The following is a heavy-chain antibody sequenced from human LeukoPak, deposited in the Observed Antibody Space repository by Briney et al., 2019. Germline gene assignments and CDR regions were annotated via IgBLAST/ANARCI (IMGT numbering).Heavy chain of an antibody. V-gene: IGHV3-30*03. J-gene: IGHJ4*02. Sequence: PGRSLRLSCAASGFTFSSYGMHWVRQAPGKGLEWVAVISYDGSNKYYADSVKGRFTISRDNSKNSLYLQMNSLRAEDTAVYYCARGLAAAGFDYWGQGTLVTVSS. CDR1: GFTFSSYG. D-gene: IGHD6-13*01. CDR2: ISYDGSNK. CDR3: ARGLAAAGFDY.